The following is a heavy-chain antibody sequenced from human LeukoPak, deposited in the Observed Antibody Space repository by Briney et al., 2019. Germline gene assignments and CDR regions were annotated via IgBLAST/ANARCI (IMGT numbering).Heavy chain of an antibody. V-gene: IGHV1-3*01. J-gene: IGHJ4*02. CDR1: GYTFTSEA. Sequence: ASVKVSCKASGYTFTSEAMHWGRQARGQRLGWMGWINAGNGNTKYSQKFQGRVTITRDTSASTAYMELSRLRSEDTAVYYCARDRYSGSYGLAYWGQGTLVTVSS. CDR2: INAGNGNT. D-gene: IGHD1-26*01. CDR3: ARDRYSGSYGLAY.